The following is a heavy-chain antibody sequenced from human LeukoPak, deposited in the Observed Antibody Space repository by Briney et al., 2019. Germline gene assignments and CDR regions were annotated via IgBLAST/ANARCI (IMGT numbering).Heavy chain of an antibody. V-gene: IGHV3-21*01. CDR3: ATTYTVTNGYYCYMDV. CDR1: GFTFSSYS. Sequence: GGSLRLSCAASGFTFSSYSMNWVRQAPGKGLEWVSSISSSSSYIYYADSVKGRFTISRDNAKNSLYLQMNSLRAEDTAVYYCATTYTVTNGYYCYMDVWGKGTTVTVSS. J-gene: IGHJ6*03. CDR2: ISSSSSYI. D-gene: IGHD4-17*01.